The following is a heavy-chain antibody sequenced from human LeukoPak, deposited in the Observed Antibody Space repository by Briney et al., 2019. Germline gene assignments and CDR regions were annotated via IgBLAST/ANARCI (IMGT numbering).Heavy chain of an antibody. J-gene: IGHJ4*03. CDR2: IDHRGDT. CDR3: ARGATISETGYFDF. D-gene: IGHD5-24*01. Sequence: SETLSLTCAVYGGSFSRYYWSWIRQSPGKGLEWIAEIDHRGDTNYNPSVKSRVTISVDTSKNQFSLKVRSLSAADTAVYYCARGATISETGYFDFWGQGTPVIVPS. CDR1: GGSFSRYY. V-gene: IGHV4-34*01.